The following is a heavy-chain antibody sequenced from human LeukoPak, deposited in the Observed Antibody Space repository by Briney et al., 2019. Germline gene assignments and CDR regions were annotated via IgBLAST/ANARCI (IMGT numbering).Heavy chain of an antibody. V-gene: IGHV4-4*07. CDR3: ARDGADVYGRAFDY. CDR1: GGSISSYF. D-gene: IGHD3-10*01. J-gene: IGHJ4*02. Sequence: SETLSLTCNVSGGSISSYFWTWIRQPAGKGLERIGRIHASGTTNYNSSLKSRVSMSVDTSKNQFSLKLTPVTAADTAVYFCARDGADVYGRAFDYWGQGTLVSVSS. CDR2: IHASGTT.